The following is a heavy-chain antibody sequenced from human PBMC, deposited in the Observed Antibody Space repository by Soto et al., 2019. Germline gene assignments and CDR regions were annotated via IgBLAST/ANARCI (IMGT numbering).Heavy chain of an antibody. V-gene: IGHV4-30-4*01. Sequence: QVQLQESGPGLVKPSQTLSLTCTVSGGSISSGDYYWSWIRQPPGKGLEWIGYIYYSGSTFYNPSLKSRVTISVDTSKNQCSLKLSSVTAADTAVYYCARVFSSGLYFDLWGRGTLVTVSS. J-gene: IGHJ2*01. D-gene: IGHD3-22*01. CDR1: GGSISSGDYY. CDR2: IYYSGST. CDR3: ARVFSSGLYFDL.